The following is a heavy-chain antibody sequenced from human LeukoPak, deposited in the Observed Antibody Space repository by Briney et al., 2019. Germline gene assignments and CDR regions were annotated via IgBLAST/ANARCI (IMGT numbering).Heavy chain of an antibody. CDR1: GYTFTSYY. J-gene: IGHJ6*02. CDR3: ARSSNSNYYYGMDV. Sequence: GASVKVSCKASGYTFTSYYMHWVRQAPGQGLEWMGIINPSGGSTSYAQKLQGRVTMTTDTSTSTAYMELRSLRSDDTAVYYCARSSNSNYYYGMDVWGQGTTVTVSS. CDR2: INPSGGST. V-gene: IGHV1-46*01. D-gene: IGHD2/OR15-2a*01.